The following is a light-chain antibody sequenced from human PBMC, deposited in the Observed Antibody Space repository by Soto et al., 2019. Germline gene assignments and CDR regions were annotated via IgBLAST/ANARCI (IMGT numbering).Light chain of an antibody. J-gene: IGLJ3*02. V-gene: IGLV1-40*01. CDR1: SSNIGAGFD. Sequence: QSVLTQPPSVSGAAGQRVTISCTGSSSNIGAGFDVSWYQQLPGTAPKLLIFGDSNRPSGVTDRFSGSKSGASASLAISGLQAEDEADYYRQSYDSSLSGSVFGGGTKLTVL. CDR3: QSYDSSLSGSV. CDR2: GDS.